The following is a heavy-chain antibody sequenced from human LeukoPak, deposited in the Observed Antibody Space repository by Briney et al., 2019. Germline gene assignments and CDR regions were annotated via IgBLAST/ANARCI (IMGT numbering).Heavy chain of an antibody. CDR1: GGSISSYY. D-gene: IGHD1-26*01. Sequence: SETLSLTCTVPGGSISSYYWSWIRQPPGKGLEWIGYIYYSGSTKNNPSLKSRVTISVDTSKNQFSLKLSSVTAADTAVYYCASGSYYFDYWGQGTLVTVSS. V-gene: IGHV4-59*08. J-gene: IGHJ4*02. CDR3: ASGSYYFDY. CDR2: IYYSGST.